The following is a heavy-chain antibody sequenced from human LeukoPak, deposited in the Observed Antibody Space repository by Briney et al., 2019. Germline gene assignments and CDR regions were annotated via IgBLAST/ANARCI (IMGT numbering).Heavy chain of an antibody. D-gene: IGHD3-10*01. CDR2: ISSSSNTI. CDR1: GLTFSSHS. CDR3: ARDRVGDYYGSGSPNWFDP. V-gene: IGHV3-48*01. Sequence: GGSLRLSCAASGLTFSSHSMNWVRQAPGKGLEWVSYISSSSNTIYYADSVKGRFTISRDNAKNSLYLQMNSLRAEDTAVYYCARDRVGDYYGSGSPNWFDPWGQGTLVTVSS. J-gene: IGHJ5*02.